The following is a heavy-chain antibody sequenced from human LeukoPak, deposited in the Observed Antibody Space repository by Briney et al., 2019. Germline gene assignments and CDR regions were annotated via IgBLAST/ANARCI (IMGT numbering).Heavy chain of an antibody. CDR1: GFTFNNFS. J-gene: IGHJ4*02. CDR2: ISWNSGRI. Sequence: GGSLRLSCVASGFTFNNFSMQWVRQAPGKGLEWVSGISWNSGRIGYADSVKGRFTISGDNAKSSPYLQTSCLGAEDVALYYCAKGRGTQQLAALDFWGQGTRVTVSS. D-gene: IGHD6-13*01. CDR3: AKGRGTQQLAALDF. V-gene: IGHV3-9*03.